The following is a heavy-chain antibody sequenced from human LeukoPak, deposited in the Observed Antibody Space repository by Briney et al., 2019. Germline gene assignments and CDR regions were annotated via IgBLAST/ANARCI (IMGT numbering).Heavy chain of an antibody. CDR1: GFTFSSYG. CDR2: IKQDGSEK. Sequence: GGSLRLSCAASGFTFSSYGMSWVRQAPGKGLEWVANIKQDGSEKYYVDSVKGRFTISRDNAKNSLYLQMNSLRAEDTAVYYCARERRGYSSSWYNAFDIWGQGTMVTVSS. D-gene: IGHD6-13*01. V-gene: IGHV3-7*01. CDR3: ARERRGYSSSWYNAFDI. J-gene: IGHJ3*02.